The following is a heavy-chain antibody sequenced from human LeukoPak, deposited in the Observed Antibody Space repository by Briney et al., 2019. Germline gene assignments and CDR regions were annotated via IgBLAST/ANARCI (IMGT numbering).Heavy chain of an antibody. D-gene: IGHD1-26*01. V-gene: IGHV4-39*01. CDR2: IYYSGST. CDR3: ASPTYGGSY. CDR1: GGSISSSSYY. J-gene: IGHJ4*02. Sequence: SGTLSLTCTVSGGSISSSSYYWGWIRQPPGKGLEWIGSIYYSGSTYYNPSLKSRVTISVDTSKNQFSLKLSSVTAADTAVYCCASPTYGGSYWGQGTLVTVSS.